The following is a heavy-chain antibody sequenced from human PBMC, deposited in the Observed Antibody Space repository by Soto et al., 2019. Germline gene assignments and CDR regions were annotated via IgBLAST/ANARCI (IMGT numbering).Heavy chain of an antibody. CDR2: ISYDGSNK. D-gene: IGHD1-26*01. Sequence: QVQLVESGGGVVQPGSSLRLSCAACGFTFSSYGMHWVRQAPGKGLEWVAVISYDGSNKYYADSVKGRFTISRDNSKNTLYLQMNSRRAEDTAVYYGAKEPGRAPRGGVIGGSYYYYYGMDVWGQGTTVTVSS. V-gene: IGHV3-30*18. CDR3: AKEPGRAPRGGVIGGSYYYYYGMDV. CDR1: GFTFSSYG. J-gene: IGHJ6*02.